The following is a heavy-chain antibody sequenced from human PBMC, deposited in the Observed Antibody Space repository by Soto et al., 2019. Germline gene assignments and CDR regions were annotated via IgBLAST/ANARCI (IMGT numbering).Heavy chain of an antibody. CDR2: IIPIFGTA. D-gene: IGHD2-2*02. V-gene: IGHV1-69*13. J-gene: IGHJ4*02. CDR3: ATTYCSSTSCYTPRFDY. Sequence: GASVKVSCKASGGTFSSYAISWVRQAPGQGLEWMGGIIPIFGTANYAQKFQGRVTITADESTSTAYMELSSLRSEDTAVYYCATTYCSSTSCYTPRFDYWGQGTLVTVSS. CDR1: GGTFSSYA.